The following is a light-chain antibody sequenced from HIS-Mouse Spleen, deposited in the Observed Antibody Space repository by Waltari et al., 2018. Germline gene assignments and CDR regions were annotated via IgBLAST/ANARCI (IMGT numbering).Light chain of an antibody. J-gene: IGLJ2*01. V-gene: IGLV1-40*01. CDR1: SSTIGAGYD. Sequence: QSVLTQPPSVSGAPGQRVTIPCTGSSSTIGAGYDVHWYQQLPGTAPKLLIYGNSNRPSGVPDRFSGSKSGTSASLAITGLQAEDEADYYCQSYDSSLSGSVFGGGTKLTVL. CDR2: GNS. CDR3: QSYDSSLSGSV.